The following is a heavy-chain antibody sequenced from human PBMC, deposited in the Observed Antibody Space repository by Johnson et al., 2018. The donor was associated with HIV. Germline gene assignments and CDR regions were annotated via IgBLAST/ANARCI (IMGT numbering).Heavy chain of an antibody. J-gene: IGHJ3*02. CDR2: IKQGGREN. D-gene: IGHD2-21*02. Sequence: VQLVESGGSMVRPGGSLRLSCVASGFTFGDYGMSWVRQAPGKGLEWVANIKQGGRENYYVDDVKGRFTISRDNAKNSLYLKMNSLRAENTAVYYCAREMTHDDAFDIWGQGTMVTVSS. CDR3: AREMTHDDAFDI. CDR1: GFTFGDYG. V-gene: IGHV3-7*05.